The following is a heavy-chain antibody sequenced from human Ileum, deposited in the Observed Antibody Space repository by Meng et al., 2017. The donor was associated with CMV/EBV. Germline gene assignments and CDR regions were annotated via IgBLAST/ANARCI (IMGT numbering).Heavy chain of an antibody. CDR3: ASLPAGYCSSTSCYTGGYYYYYGMDV. D-gene: IGHD2-2*02. Sequence: ASVKVSCKASGYTFTGYYMHWVRQAPGQGLEWMGWINPNSGGTNYAQKFQGRLTMTRDTSISTAYMELSRLRSDDTAVYYCASLPAGYCSSTSCYTGGYYYYYGMDVWGQGTTVTVSS. V-gene: IGHV1-2*02. CDR2: INPNSGGT. J-gene: IGHJ6*02. CDR1: GYTFTGYY.